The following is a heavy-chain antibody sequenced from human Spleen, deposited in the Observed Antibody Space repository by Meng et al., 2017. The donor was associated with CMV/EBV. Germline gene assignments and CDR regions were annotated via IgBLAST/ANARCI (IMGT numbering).Heavy chain of an antibody. D-gene: IGHD4-11*01. CDR3: ARGYSNYDY. CDR2: IATSSATI. J-gene: IGHJ4*02. Sequence: GESLKISCAASGFTFNTYHMHWVRQAPGKGLEWVSYIATSSATIYYADSVKSRFTISRNNAKNSLYLQMNSLRAEDTAVYYCARGYSNYDYWGQGTLVTVSS. CDR1: GFTFNTYH. V-gene: IGHV3-48*04.